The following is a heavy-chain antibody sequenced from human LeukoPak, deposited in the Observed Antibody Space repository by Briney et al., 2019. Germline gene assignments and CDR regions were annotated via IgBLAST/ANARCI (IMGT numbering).Heavy chain of an antibody. CDR3: AREGITISLDAFDI. D-gene: IGHD3-10*01. CDR2: ISSSGSTT. V-gene: IGHV3-48*03. Sequence: GGSLRLSCAASGLYVGRYWMSWVRQAPGKGLEWVSYISSSGSTTYYADSVKGRFTISRDNARNSLYLQMNSLRAEDTAVYYCAREGITISLDAFDIWGQGTMVTVSS. J-gene: IGHJ3*02. CDR1: GLYVGRYW.